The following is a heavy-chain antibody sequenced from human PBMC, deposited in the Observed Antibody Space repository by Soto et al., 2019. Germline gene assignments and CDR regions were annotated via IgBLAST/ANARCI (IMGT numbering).Heavy chain of an antibody. D-gene: IGHD1-26*01. CDR3: GRGVGSSPPRY. J-gene: IGHJ4*02. CDR1: GGSISSYY. V-gene: IGHV4-59*01. Sequence: SETLSLTCTVSGGSISSYYWSWIRQPPGKGLEWIGYIYASGSPYYNPSLRSRVTISADTSKNQISLKLTSPTAAETAVYYCGRGVGSSPPRYWGRGTLVTVSS. CDR2: IYASGSP.